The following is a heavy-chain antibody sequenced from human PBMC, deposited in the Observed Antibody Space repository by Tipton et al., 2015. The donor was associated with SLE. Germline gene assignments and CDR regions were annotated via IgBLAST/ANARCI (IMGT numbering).Heavy chain of an antibody. V-gene: IGHV4-59*01. D-gene: IGHD5-12*01. J-gene: IGHJ6*02. CDR2: IYYSGCT. CDR3: ARGWGYDSLYYYYSMEV. CDR1: GGSISTYY. Sequence: LRLSCSVPGGSISTYYCSWIRQPPGKGLEWIGYIYYSGCTNYNPSLKSRVTISVDTSKNQFSLKLSSVTAAETAVYYCARGWGYDSLYYYYSMEVRGQGTTVTVSS.